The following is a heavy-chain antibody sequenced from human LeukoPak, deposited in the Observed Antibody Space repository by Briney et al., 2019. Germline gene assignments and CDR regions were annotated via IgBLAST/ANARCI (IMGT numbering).Heavy chain of an antibody. CDR2: IYTSGST. Sequence: PSQTLSLTCTVSGGSISSGSYYWSWIRQPAGKGLEWIGRIYTSGSTNYNPSLKSRVTVSVDTSKNQFSLKLSSVTAADTAVYYCARGWNYYDSSGYSADAFDIWGQGTMVTVSS. CDR3: ARGWNYYDSSGYSADAFDI. V-gene: IGHV4-61*02. J-gene: IGHJ3*02. D-gene: IGHD3-22*01. CDR1: GGSISSGSYY.